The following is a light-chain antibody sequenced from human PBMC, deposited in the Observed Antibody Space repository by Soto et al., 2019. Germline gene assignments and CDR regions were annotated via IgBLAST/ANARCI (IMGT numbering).Light chain of an antibody. CDR1: QSVSSN. CDR2: GAS. Sequence: IVVTQSPATVSVSPGERATLSCRASQSVSSNLAWYQQKPGQAPRLLIYGASTRATGIPARFSGSGSGTEFTLTISSLQSEEVAVDYCQQYNNGPPWTCGQGTKVDIK. CDR3: QQYNNGPPWT. J-gene: IGKJ1*01. V-gene: IGKV3-15*01.